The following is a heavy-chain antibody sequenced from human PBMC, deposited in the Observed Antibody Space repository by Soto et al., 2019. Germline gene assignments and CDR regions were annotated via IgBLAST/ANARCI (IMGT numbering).Heavy chain of an antibody. CDR2: INPNSGGT. CDR1: GYTFTGYY. D-gene: IGHD3-10*01. CDR3: ARGGGTMVRGVIRGYFDY. J-gene: IGHJ4*02. Sequence: ASVKVSCKASGYTFTGYYMHWVRQAPGQGLEWMGWINPNSGGTNYAQKFQGWVTMTRDTSISTAYMELSRLRSDDTGVYYCARGGGTMVRGVIRGYFDYWGQGTLVTVSS. V-gene: IGHV1-2*04.